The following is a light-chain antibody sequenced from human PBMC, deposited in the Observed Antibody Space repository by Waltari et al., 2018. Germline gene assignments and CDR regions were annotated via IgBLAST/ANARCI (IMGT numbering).Light chain of an antibody. CDR1: QIIDTW. V-gene: IGKV1-5*03. J-gene: IGKJ1*01. CDR3: QQYSNLWT. CDR2: KAS. Sequence: DIQMTQSPSTLSASVGDRVTITCRASQIIDTWLAWYQQKPGKAPKLPIFKASTLETGVPSRFSGSGSGTEFTLTISSLQPDDFATYYCQQYSNLWTFGQGTRVDI.